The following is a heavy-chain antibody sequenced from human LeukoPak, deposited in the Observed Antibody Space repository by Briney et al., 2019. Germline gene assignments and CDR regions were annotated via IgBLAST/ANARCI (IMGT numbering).Heavy chain of an antibody. CDR2: INEDGSHK. J-gene: IGHJ4*02. D-gene: IGHD4-17*01. CDR3: ARDRTTVTVFDY. Sequence: VGSLRLSCAASGFTFTTYWMTWVRQAPGKGLEWVANINEDGSHKNYLDSVKGRFTISRDNTKNSVYLQMNSLRADDTAVYYCARDRTTVTVFDYWGQGTLVTVSS. V-gene: IGHV3-7*01. CDR1: GFTFTTYW.